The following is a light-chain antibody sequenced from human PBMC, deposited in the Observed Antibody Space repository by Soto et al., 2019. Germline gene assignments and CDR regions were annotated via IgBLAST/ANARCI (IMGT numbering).Light chain of an antibody. CDR3: SSYSTTSTLV. CDR1: SSDVGGYDY. CDR2: EVN. V-gene: IGLV2-14*01. J-gene: IGLJ1*01. Sequence: QSALTQPASVSGSPGQSVTISCTGASSDVGGYDYVSWYQQHPGKAPKLILYEVNNRPSGVSNHFSGSKSGNTASLIISGLQDDDEADYYCSSYSTTSTLVFGSGTKVTVL.